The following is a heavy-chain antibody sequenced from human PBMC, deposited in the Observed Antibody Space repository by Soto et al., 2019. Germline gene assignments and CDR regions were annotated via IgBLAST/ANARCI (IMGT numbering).Heavy chain of an antibody. J-gene: IGHJ5*02. CDR2: INPSGGST. V-gene: IGHV1-46*04. CDR3: ARVGQGDSRSQPGLWFDP. D-gene: IGHD6-13*01. CDR1: GYTFTSYY. Sequence: QVQLVQSGAEVKKPWASVKVSCKASGYTFTSYYIHWVRQAPGQGLEWMGIINPSGGSTSYAQKLQGRVTMTRDTSTSTVYMELSSLRSEDTAVYYCARVGQGDSRSQPGLWFDPWGQGTLVTVSA.